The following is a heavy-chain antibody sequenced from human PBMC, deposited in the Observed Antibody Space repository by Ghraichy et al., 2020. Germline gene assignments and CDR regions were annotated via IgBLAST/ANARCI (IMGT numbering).Heavy chain of an antibody. CDR2: ISSSSESI. D-gene: IGHD3-22*01. CDR1: EFSFTTYN. CDR3: ARDDYENSGSA. J-gene: IGHJ5*02. Sequence: GESLNISCTASEFSFTTYNMNWVRQAPGKGLEWLSYISSSSESIYYADSAKGRFTISRDNAKNSLYLQMNSLRDEDTAVYYCARDDYENSGSAWGQGTLVTVSS. V-gene: IGHV3-48*02.